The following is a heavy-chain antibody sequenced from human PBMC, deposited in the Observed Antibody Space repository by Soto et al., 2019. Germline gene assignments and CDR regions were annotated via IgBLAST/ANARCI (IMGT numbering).Heavy chain of an antibody. CDR3: ARDRGVVITRYYYYGMDV. Sequence: PGGSLRLSCAASGFTFSSYSMNWVRQAPGKGLEWVSSISSSSSYIYYADSVRGRFTISRDNAKNSLYLQMNSLRAEDTAVYYCARDRGVVITRYYYYGMDVWGQGTTVTVSS. J-gene: IGHJ6*02. D-gene: IGHD3-22*01. CDR1: GFTFSSYS. V-gene: IGHV3-21*01. CDR2: ISSSSSYI.